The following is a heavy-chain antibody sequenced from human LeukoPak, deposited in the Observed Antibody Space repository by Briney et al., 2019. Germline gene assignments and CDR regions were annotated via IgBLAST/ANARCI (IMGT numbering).Heavy chain of an antibody. J-gene: IGHJ6*03. CDR2: INPSGGST. D-gene: IGHD3-10*01. CDR1: GYTFTSYC. V-gene: IGHV1-46*01. CDR3: AKGPRITLVRGGQWYYYMDV. Sequence: ASVKVSCKASGYTFTSYCLYWVRQAPGQGLEWMGIINPSGGSTNYAQKFQGRVTMTRDTSTSTVYMELSSLRSEDTAVYYCAKGPRITLVRGGQWYYYMDVWGKGTTVTISS.